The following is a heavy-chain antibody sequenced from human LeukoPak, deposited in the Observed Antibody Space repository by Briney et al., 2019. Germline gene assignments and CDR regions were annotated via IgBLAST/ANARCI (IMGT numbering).Heavy chain of an antibody. CDR2: IYYSGST. D-gene: IGHD3-22*01. V-gene: IGHV4-59*01. CDR3: ASSHDYDSSGYFVGYYFDY. Sequence: SETLSLTCTVSGGSISSYYWSWIRQPPGKGLEWIGYIYYSGSTNYNPSLKSRVTISVDTSKNQFPLKLSSVTAADTAVYYCASSHDYDSSGYFVGYYFDYWGQGTLVTVSS. J-gene: IGHJ4*02. CDR1: GGSISSYY.